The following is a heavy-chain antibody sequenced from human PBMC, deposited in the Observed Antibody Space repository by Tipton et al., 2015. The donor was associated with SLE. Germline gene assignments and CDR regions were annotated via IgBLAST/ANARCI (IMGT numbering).Heavy chain of an antibody. CDR2: IYYSGST. CDR1: GGSFSGYY. J-gene: IGHJ4*02. D-gene: IGHD3-22*01. Sequence: LRLSCAVYGGSFSGYYWSWIRQPPGKGLEWIGYIYYSGSTNYNPSLKSRVTISVDTSKNQFSLKLSSVTAADTAVYYCARGGPDSSGDDYWGQGTLVTVSS. CDR3: ARGGPDSSGDDY. V-gene: IGHV4-59*01.